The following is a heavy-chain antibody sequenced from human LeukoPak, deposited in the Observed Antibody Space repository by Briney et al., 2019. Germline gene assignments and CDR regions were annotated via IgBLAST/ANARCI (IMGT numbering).Heavy chain of an antibody. CDR2: INPSGGST. V-gene: IGHV1-46*01. CDR3: ATLTYCGGDCYSSPQDY. J-gene: IGHJ4*02. D-gene: IGHD2-21*02. CDR1: GYTFTSYD. Sequence: ASVKVSCKASGYTFTSYDINWVRQAPGQGLEWMGIINPSGGSTSYAHKFQGRVTMTRDISTSTVYMELSSLRSEDTAVYYCATLTYCGGDCYSSPQDYWGQGTLVTVSS.